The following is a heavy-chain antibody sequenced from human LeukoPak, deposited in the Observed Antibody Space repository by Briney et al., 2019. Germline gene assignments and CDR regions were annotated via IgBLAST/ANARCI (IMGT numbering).Heavy chain of an antibody. CDR2: IYDSGSA. D-gene: IGHD5-18*01. V-gene: IGHV4-59*01. CDR3: AREYSYGYLFDY. CDR1: GGSISFYY. J-gene: IGHJ4*02. Sequence: SETLSLTCTVSGGSISFYYWSWIRQSPGKGLEWIGYIYDSGSANYNPSLKKRVTISIDTSKNQFSLRLSSVTAADTALYYCAREYSYGYLFDYWGQGTLVTVSS.